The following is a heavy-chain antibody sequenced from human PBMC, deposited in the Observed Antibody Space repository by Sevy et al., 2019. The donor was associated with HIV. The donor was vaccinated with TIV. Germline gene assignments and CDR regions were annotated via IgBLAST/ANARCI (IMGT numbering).Heavy chain of an antibody. CDR2: LWSHGRRE. CDR1: GFTFSTYA. V-gene: IGHV3-33*03. Sequence: GGSLRLSCAGSGFTFSTYAMHWVRQAPGKGLECVAGLWSHGRREHYADFAKGRFTISRDNSKNTVYLHMDSLRTDDTAVYYCAKEDDAFDVWGQGTMVTVSS. CDR3: AKEDDAFDV. J-gene: IGHJ3*01.